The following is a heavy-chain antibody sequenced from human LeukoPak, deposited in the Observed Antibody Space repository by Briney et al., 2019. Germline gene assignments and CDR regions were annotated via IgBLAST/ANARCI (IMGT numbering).Heavy chain of an antibody. D-gene: IGHD3-16*01. CDR3: ARGRYGWLPFDY. Sequence: PSETLSLTCIVSGYSISSGYYWGWVRQSPGKGLEWIGNIHHSGSTYYNPSLKSRVTISVDTSKNQLSLKLSSVTAADTAVYYCARGRYGWLPFDYWGQGTLVTVSS. CDR1: GYSISSGYY. CDR2: IHHSGST. V-gene: IGHV4-38-2*02. J-gene: IGHJ4*02.